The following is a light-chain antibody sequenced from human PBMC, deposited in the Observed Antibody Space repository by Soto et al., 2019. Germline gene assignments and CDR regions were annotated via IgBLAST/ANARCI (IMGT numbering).Light chain of an antibody. CDR3: QVWDTSTEV. J-gene: IGLJ3*02. CDR1: NIGSKN. Sequence: SYELTQPLSVSVALGQTARITCGGNNIGSKNVHWYQPKPGQAPVLVIYRDNNRPSGIPERFSGSNSGNTATLTISRAQGGDEADYYCQVWDTSTEVFGGGTKLTVL. V-gene: IGLV3-9*01. CDR2: RDN.